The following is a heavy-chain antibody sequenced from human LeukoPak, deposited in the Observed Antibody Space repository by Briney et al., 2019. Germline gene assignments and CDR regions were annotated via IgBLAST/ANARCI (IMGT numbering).Heavy chain of an antibody. CDR3: ASLAGARDAFDI. Sequence: PGGSLRLSCAASGFTFDDYGMSWVRQAPGKGLEWVSGNWNGGSTGYADSVKGRFTISRDNAKNTLYLQMNSLRAEDTAVYYCASLAGARDAFDIWGQGTMVTVSS. D-gene: IGHD3-10*01. V-gene: IGHV3-20*04. CDR1: GFTFDDYG. J-gene: IGHJ3*02. CDR2: NWNGGST.